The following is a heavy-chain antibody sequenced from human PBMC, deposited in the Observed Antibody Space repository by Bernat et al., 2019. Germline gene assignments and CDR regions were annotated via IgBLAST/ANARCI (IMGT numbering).Heavy chain of an antibody. J-gene: IGHJ1*01. CDR1: GFSFSGYG. CDR3: ARHVYDFWSGYYARAGFFQH. D-gene: IGHD3-3*01. V-gene: IGHV3-33*01. CDR2: IWSGGSNK. Sequence: QVQLVESGGGVVQPGRSLTLSCAASGFSFSGYGMHWVRQAPGKGLEWVAVIWSGGSNKYYADFVKGRLTISRDNSQNTLLLQMNSLRAEDTAVYYCARHVYDFWSGYYARAGFFQHWGQGTLVTVSS.